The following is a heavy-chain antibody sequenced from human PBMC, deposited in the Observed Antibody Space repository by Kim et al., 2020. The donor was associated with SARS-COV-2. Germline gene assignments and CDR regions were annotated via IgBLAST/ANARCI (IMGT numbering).Heavy chain of an antibody. CDR1: GGSVSSGSYY. D-gene: IGHD3-10*01. V-gene: IGHV4-61*01. J-gene: IGHJ4*02. CDR2: IYYSGST. Sequence: SETLSLTCTVSGGSVSSGSYYWSWIRQPPGKGLEWIGYIYYSGSTNYNPSLKSRVTISVDTSKNQFSLKLSSVTAADTAVYYCASALVVRGGIISADYWGQGTLVTVSA. CDR3: ASALVVRGGIISADY.